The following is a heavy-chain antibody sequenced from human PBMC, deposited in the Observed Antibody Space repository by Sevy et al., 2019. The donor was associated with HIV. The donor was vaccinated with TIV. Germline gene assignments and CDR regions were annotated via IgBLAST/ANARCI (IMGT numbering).Heavy chain of an antibody. CDR2: FDPEDGTR. J-gene: IGHJ4*02. Sequence: ASVKVSCKVSGYTLTQISMHWVRQAPGKGLERMGRFDPEDGTRIYAQKFQGRLIMTEDTSTDTAYMELSSLRSEDTAVYYCAAAREYYSDSSGYFDYWGQGTLVTVSS. CDR3: AAAREYYSDSSGYFDY. CDR1: GYTLTQIS. D-gene: IGHD3-22*01. V-gene: IGHV1-24*01.